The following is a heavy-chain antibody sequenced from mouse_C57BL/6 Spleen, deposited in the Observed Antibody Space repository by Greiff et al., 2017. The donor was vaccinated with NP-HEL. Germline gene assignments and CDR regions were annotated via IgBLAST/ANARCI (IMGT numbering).Heavy chain of an antibody. V-gene: IGHV7-3*01. J-gene: IGHJ2*01. CDR2: IRNKANGYTT. CDR1: GFTFTDYY. Sequence: EVQLVESGGGLVQPGGSLSLSCAASGFTFTDYYMSWVRQPPGKALEWLGFIRNKANGYTTEYSASVKGRFTISRDNSQSILYRQMNALRAEDSATYYCARSLHGYFDDWGQGTTLTVSS. CDR3: ARSLHGYFDD.